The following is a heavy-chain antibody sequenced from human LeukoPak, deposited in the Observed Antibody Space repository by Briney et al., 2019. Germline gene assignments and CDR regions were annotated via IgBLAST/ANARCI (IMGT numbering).Heavy chain of an antibody. D-gene: IGHD1-14*01. J-gene: IGHJ4*02. CDR1: GFTVSSVW. CDR2: IKSNSDGGTT. CDR3: TTSGITAR. Sequence: GGSLRLSCAASGFTVSSVWMSWVRQAPGKGLEWVGRIKSNSDGGTTDYAAPVKGRFTISKDDSKNTLFLQMSSLEIEDTAVYYCTTSGITARWGQGTLVTVSS. V-gene: IGHV3-15*01.